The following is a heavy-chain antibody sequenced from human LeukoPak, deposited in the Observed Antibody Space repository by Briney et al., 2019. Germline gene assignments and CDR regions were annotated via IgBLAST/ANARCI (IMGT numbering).Heavy chain of an antibody. Sequence: PSETLSLTCTVSGGSISSGSYYWDWIRQAPGKGLEWIGNIYHSGITYYNPSLKSRVTMSVDTSKNHFSLKLNSLTAADTAVYYCARHHSALNWFDPWGQGTLATVSS. CDR3: ARHHSALNWFDP. CDR1: GGSISSGSYY. V-gene: IGHV4-39*01. J-gene: IGHJ5*02. D-gene: IGHD2-15*01. CDR2: IYHSGIT.